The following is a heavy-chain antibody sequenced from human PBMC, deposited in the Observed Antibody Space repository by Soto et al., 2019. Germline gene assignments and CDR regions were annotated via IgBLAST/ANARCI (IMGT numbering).Heavy chain of an antibody. CDR1: EGSINWSPDY. CDR3: GRATPGYPGRAFHI. V-gene: IGHV4-39*02. D-gene: IGHD2-15*01. J-gene: IGHJ3*02. CDR2: VHYTAST. Sequence: SETLSLTCTVSEGSINWSPDYWGWLRQPPGKEPQWIASVHYTASTYYNPSLKSRVTISVDTSKNQFSLNLRSVTASDTAIYYCGRATPGYPGRAFHIWGQGKMVTVSS.